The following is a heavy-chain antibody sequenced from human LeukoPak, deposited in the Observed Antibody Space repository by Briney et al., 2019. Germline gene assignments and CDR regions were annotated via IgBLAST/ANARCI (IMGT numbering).Heavy chain of an antibody. V-gene: IGHV3-49*04. CDR1: GFTFGDYA. J-gene: IGHJ4*02. D-gene: IGHD5-12*01. CDR2: IRSKTYGGTI. CDR3: TRTVGYDSPFVY. Sequence: GGSLRLSCTASGFTFGDYAMTWVRQAPGKGLEWVGFIRSKTYGGTIEYAASVKGGFIISRDDSKSIAYLLMNSLKTGDTSMYYCTRTVGYDSPFVYWGQGTLVTVSS.